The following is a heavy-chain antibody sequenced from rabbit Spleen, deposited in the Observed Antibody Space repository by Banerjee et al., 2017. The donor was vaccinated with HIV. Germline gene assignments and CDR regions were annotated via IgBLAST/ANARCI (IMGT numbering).Heavy chain of an antibody. V-gene: IGHV1S40*01. Sequence: QSLEESGGDLVKPGASLTLTCTASGFSFSSIEYMCWVRQAPGKGLEWISCIAGSSSGFTYSATWAKGRFTCSKTSSTTVTLQVTRLTAADTATYFCARDTSSSFSSYGMDLWGQGTLVTVS. D-gene: IGHD1-1*01. CDR2: IAGSSSGFT. CDR1: GFSFSSIEY. CDR3: ARDTSSSFSSYGMDL. J-gene: IGHJ6*01.